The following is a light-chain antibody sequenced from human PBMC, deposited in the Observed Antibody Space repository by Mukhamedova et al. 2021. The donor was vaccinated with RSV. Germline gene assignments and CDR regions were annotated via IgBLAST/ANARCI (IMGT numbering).Light chain of an antibody. CDR2: AAS. Sequence: WYQRRVHGKAPKLLIYAASTLESAAPSRFSGSGSGTDFTLTISSLQDEDFASYYCQQNYGLPYTFGQGTKVEIK. J-gene: IGKJ2*01. V-gene: IGKV1-39*01. CDR3: QQNYGLPYT.